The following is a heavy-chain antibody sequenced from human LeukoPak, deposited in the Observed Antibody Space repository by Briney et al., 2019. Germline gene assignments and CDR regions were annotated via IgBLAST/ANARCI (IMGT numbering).Heavy chain of an antibody. V-gene: IGHV1-24*01. D-gene: IGHD3-10*01. CDR2: FDPEDGET. CDR1: GYTLTELS. CDR3: ATMGRYGELSADY. J-gene: IGHJ4*02. Sequence: ASVKVSCKVSGYTLTELSMHWVRQAPGKGLEWMGGFDPEDGETIYAQKFQGRVTMTEDTSTDTAYMEMSSLRYDDTAVYYCATMGRYGELSADYWGQGTLVTVSS.